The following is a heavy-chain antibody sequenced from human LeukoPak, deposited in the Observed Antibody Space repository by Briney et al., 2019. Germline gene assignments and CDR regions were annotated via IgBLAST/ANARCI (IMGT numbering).Heavy chain of an antibody. CDR2: IRYDGSNK. V-gene: IGHV3-30*02. J-gene: IGHJ4*02. CDR3: ARRAGAYSHPYDY. CDR1: GFTFSSYG. Sequence: PGGFLRLSCAASGFTFSSYGMHWVRQAPGKGLEWVVFIRYDGSNKYYADSVKGRYTISRDNSKNTLYLQMNSLRAEDTAVYYCARRAGAYSHPYDYWGQGTLVTVSS. D-gene: IGHD4/OR15-4a*01.